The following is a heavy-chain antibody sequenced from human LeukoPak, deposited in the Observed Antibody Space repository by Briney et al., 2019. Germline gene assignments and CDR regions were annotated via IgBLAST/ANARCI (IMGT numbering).Heavy chain of an antibody. D-gene: IGHD3/OR15-3a*01. Sequence: SLRLSCAASGFTFSSYGMHWVRQAPGKGLEWVAVISYDGSNKYYADSVKGRFTISRDNSKNTLYLQMNSLRVEDTAVYYCARGKDRWTTPLFDYWGQGTLVTVSS. V-gene: IGHV3-30*03. J-gene: IGHJ4*02. CDR3: ARGKDRWTTPLFDY. CDR1: GFTFSSYG. CDR2: ISYDGSNK.